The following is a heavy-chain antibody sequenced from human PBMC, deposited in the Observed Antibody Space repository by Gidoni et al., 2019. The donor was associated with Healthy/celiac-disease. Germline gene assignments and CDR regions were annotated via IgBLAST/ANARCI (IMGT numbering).Heavy chain of an antibody. Sequence: QVQLQQWGAGLLKPSETLSLTCAVYGGSFSGYYWSWIRQPPGKGLEWIGEINHSGSTNYNPSLKSRVTISVDTSKNQFSLKLSSVTAADTAVYYCARLASRITMIVVDPPRYYYYGMDVWGQGTTVTVSS. CDR2: INHSGST. CDR1: GGSFSGYY. V-gene: IGHV4-34*01. CDR3: ARLASRITMIVVDPPRYYYYGMDV. J-gene: IGHJ6*02. D-gene: IGHD3-22*01.